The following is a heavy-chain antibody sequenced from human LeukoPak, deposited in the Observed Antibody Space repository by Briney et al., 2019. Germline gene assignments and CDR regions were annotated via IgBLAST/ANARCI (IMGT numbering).Heavy chain of an antibody. CDR1: GFTVSSNY. V-gene: IGHV3-53*01. Sequence: PGGSLRLSCAASGFTVSSNYMSWVRQAPGKGLEWVSVIYSGGSTYYADSVKGRFTISRDNSKNTLYLQMNSLRAEDTAVYYCARDGVVGATTIEYFQHWGQGTLVTVSS. CDR2: IYSGGST. CDR3: ARDGVVGATTIEYFQH. D-gene: IGHD1-26*01. J-gene: IGHJ1*01.